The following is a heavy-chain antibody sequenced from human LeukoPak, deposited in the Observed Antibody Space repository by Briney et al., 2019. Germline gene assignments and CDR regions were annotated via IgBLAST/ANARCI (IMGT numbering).Heavy chain of an antibody. J-gene: IGHJ4*02. Sequence: GGSLRLSCAASGFTFSSYEMNWVRQAPGKGLEWVSSISSGSGYIYYADSLKGRFTISRDNAKNSLFLQMNSLRVEDTAVYYCARKVEYCTAGSCYGGGFDCWGQGTLVTVSS. CDR1: GFTFSSYE. CDR3: ARKVEYCTAGSCYGGGFDC. CDR2: ISSGSGYI. D-gene: IGHD2-15*01. V-gene: IGHV3-21*01.